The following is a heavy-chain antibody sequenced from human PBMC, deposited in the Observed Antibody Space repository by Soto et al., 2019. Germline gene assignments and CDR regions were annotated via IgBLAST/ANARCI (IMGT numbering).Heavy chain of an antibody. CDR3: AKDRSGSRPYYFDH. CDR2: ITNSGSTT. Sequence: GSLRLSCAASGFTFTSCAMSWVRQAPGKGLEWVSGITNSGSTTYYADSVKGRFTISRDNSNNILRLQMNSLAAEDTAVYFCAKDRSGSRPYYFDHWGQGVLVTVSS. D-gene: IGHD1-26*01. CDR1: GFTFTSCA. V-gene: IGHV3-23*01. J-gene: IGHJ4*02.